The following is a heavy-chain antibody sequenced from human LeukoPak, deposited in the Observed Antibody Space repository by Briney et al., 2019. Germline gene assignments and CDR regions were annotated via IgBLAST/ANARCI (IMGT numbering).Heavy chain of an antibody. D-gene: IGHD2-2*01. CDR1: GGTFSSYA. CDR3: AREGGADCSSTSCPIDY. Sequence: SVKVSCKASGGTFSSYAISWVRQAPGQGLEWMGGIIPIFGTANYAQKFRGRVTITADKSTRTAYMELSSLRSEDTAVYYCAREGGADCSSTSCPIDYWGQGTLVTVSS. CDR2: IIPIFGTA. V-gene: IGHV1-69*06. J-gene: IGHJ4*02.